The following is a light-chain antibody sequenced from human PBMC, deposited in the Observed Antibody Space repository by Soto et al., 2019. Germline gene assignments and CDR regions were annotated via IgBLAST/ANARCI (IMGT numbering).Light chain of an antibody. V-gene: IGLV2-18*02. CDR1: SSDIGSYNR. CDR3: NAFTTGSTYV. CDR2: EVN. Sequence: QSALTQPASVSGSPGQSITISCTGTSSDIGSYNRVSWYQQPPGTAPKLIIYEVNNRPSGVPDRFSGSKSGNTASLTISGLQAEDEADYYCNAFTTGSTYVFGTGTKLTV. J-gene: IGLJ1*01.